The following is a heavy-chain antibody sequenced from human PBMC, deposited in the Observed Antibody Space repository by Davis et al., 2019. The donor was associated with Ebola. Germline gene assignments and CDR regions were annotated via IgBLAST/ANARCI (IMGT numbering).Heavy chain of an antibody. CDR2: IIPLFGAA. V-gene: IGHV1-69*13. CDR1: GGTFSNYA. D-gene: IGHD6-6*01. Sequence: SVKVSCKASGGTFSNYAISWMRQAPGQGLEWMGGIIPLFGAANYAQKFQGRVTISADESTSTAFMELTGLRSEDTAMYYCATRDSSSSWYYYYMDVWGKGTTVTVSS. J-gene: IGHJ6*03. CDR3: ATRDSSSSWYYYYMDV.